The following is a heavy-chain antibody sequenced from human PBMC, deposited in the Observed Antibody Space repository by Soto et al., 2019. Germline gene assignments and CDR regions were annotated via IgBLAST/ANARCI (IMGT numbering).Heavy chain of an antibody. CDR2: TNPNTGDT. Sequence: VKVSCKASGYMFTSYDLNWVRQASGQGLEWMGWTNPNTGDTGYAQKFQGRVTMTMDASISTAYLEVSSLRSEDTAVYYRTRSSNNQATHEFWGQGTMVTVSS. D-gene: IGHD2-15*01. CDR1: GYMFTSYD. CDR3: TRSSNNQATHEF. V-gene: IGHV1-8*01. J-gene: IGHJ3*01.